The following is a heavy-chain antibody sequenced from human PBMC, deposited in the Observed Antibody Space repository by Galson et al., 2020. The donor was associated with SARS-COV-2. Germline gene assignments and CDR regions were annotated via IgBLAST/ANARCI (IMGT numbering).Heavy chain of an antibody. V-gene: IGHV1-8*01. Sequence: ALVKVSCTASGYTFTDFDINWVRQATGHGLEWMGWMNPSSGNTGYAQKFQGRVTMTRDTSTKTAYLELSSLRYEDTAVYYCWRSMVRGIQGPWGQGTIVTVAS. J-gene: IGHJ3*01. D-gene: IGHD3-10*01. CDR3: WRSMVRGIQGP. CDR1: GYTFTDFD. CDR2: MNPSSGNT.